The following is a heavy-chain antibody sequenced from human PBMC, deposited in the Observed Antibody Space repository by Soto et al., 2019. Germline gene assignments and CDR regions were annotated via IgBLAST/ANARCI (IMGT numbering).Heavy chain of an antibody. CDR1: GFTFSSYE. D-gene: IGHD3-10*01. Sequence: QVVESGGGLVQPGGSLRLSCAASGFTFSSYEMNWVRQAPGKGLEWVSYINSYGTVIYYADSVKGRFTISRDNAKNSLYLQMNSLRAADTAVYYCGSAHKLYYFDYWGQGTRVTVPS. CDR3: GSAHKLYYFDY. J-gene: IGHJ4*02. CDR2: INSYGTVI. V-gene: IGHV3-48*03.